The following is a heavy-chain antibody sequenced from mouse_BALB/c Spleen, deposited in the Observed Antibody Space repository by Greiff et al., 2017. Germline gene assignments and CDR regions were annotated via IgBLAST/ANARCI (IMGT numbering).Heavy chain of an antibody. CDR2: ISSGGST. Sequence: EVHLVESGGGLVKPGGSLKLSCAASGFTFSSYAMSWVRQTPEKRLEWVASISSGGSTYYPDSVKGRFTISRDNARNILYLQMSSLRSEDTAMYYCARGRRIYYDYDYAMDYWGQGTSVTVSS. CDR3: ARGRRIYYDYDYAMDY. D-gene: IGHD2-4*01. CDR1: GFTFSSYA. V-gene: IGHV5-6-5*01. J-gene: IGHJ4*01.